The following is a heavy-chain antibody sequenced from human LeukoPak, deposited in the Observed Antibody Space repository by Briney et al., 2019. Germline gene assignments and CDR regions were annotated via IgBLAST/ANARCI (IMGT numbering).Heavy chain of an antibody. CDR2: IYSSGST. CDR1: GGSISDDY. D-gene: IGHD6-25*01. J-gene: IGHJ4*01. V-gene: IGHV4-59*05. Sequence: SETLSRTCTVSGGSISDDYWGWIGQPPGKGLEWIGSIYSSGSTYYNSSLKSPVTISIETSKKQVSLKTRSVTAADTAVYYCAKSGGYGLIDYWGQGTLVTVSS. CDR3: AKSGGYGLIDY.